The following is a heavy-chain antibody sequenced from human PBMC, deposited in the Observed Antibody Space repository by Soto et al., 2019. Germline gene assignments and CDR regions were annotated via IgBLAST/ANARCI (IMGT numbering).Heavy chain of an antibody. CDR3: ARLPVSSGSAAYYFDC. CDR2: IYPGDSDT. CDR1: GYSFTSYW. V-gene: IGHV5-51*01. D-gene: IGHD3-10*01. Sequence: GESLKISCKGSGYSFTSYWIGWVRQMPGKGLEWMGIIYPGDSDTRYSPSFQGQVTISADKSNSTAYLQWSSLKASDTAVCYCARLPVSSGSAAYYFDCWGTVIIVTASS. J-gene: IGHJ4*02.